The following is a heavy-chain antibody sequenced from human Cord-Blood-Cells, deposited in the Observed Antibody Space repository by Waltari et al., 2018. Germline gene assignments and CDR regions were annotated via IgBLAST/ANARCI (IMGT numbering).Heavy chain of an antibody. Sequence: QAQLVQSGAEVKKPGASVKVSCKPSGSTLTSYCISWVRQAPGQGLEWMGWISAYNGNTNYAQKLQGRVTMTTDTSTSTAYMELRSLRSDDTAVYYCARGYYYGSGRYLGDWFDPWGQGTLVTVSS. D-gene: IGHD3-10*01. V-gene: IGHV1-18*04. CDR2: ISAYNGNT. CDR3: ARGYYYGSGRYLGDWFDP. J-gene: IGHJ5*02. CDR1: GSTLTSYC.